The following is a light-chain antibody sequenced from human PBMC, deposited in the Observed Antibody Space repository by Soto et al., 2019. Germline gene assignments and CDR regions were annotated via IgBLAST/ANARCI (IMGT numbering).Light chain of an antibody. J-gene: IGLJ2*01. CDR1: SGSVSTSYY. Sequence: QTVVTQEPSFSVSPGGTVTLTCGLSSGSVSTSYYPSWYQQTPGQAPRTLIYSTNTRSSGVPDRFSGSILGNKAALTITGDQADDESDYYCVLYMGSVVFGGGTKVTVL. CDR3: VLYMGSVV. CDR2: STN. V-gene: IGLV8-61*01.